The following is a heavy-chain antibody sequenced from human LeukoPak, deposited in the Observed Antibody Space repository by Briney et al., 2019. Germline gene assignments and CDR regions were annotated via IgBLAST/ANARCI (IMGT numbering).Heavy chain of an antibody. D-gene: IGHD3-22*01. J-gene: IGHJ4*02. CDR3: ARDMEYYDSRGSLDY. V-gene: IGHV3-7*01. CDR1: GFTFSSYW. CDR2: IKQDGSEK. Sequence: GGSLRLSCAASGFTFSSYWMSWVRQAPGKGLEGVVNIKQDGSEKYYVDSVKGRFTISRDNAKNSLYLQMNSLRAEDTAVYYCARDMEYYDSRGSLDYWGQGTLVTVSS.